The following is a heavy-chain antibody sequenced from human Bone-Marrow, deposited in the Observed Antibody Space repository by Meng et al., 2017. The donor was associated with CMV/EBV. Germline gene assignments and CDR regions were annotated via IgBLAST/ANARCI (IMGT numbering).Heavy chain of an antibody. CDR3: ARDRDCSSTSCYTSDYYGMDV. Sequence: GESLKISCAASGFTFSSYSMNWVRQAPGKGLEWVSSISSSSSYIYYADSVKGRFTISRDNAKNSPYLQMNSLRAEDTAVYYCARDRDCSSTSCYTSDYYGMDVWGQGTTVTVSS. V-gene: IGHV3-21*01. CDR2: ISSSSSYI. J-gene: IGHJ6*02. D-gene: IGHD2-2*02. CDR1: GFTFSSYS.